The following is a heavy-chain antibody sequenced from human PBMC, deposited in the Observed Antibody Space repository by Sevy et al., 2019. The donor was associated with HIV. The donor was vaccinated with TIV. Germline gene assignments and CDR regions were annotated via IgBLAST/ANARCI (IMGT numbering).Heavy chain of an antibody. D-gene: IGHD3-9*01. CDR2: INPSGGST. CDR3: ARDSDNYDILTGYYPFDY. Sequence: ASLKVSCKASGYTFTSYYMHWVRQAPGQGLEWKGIINPSGGSTSYAQKFQGRVTMTRDTSTSTVYMELSSLRSEDTAVYYCARDSDNYDILTGYYPFDYWGQGTLVTVSS. J-gene: IGHJ4*02. V-gene: IGHV1-46*01. CDR1: GYTFTSYY.